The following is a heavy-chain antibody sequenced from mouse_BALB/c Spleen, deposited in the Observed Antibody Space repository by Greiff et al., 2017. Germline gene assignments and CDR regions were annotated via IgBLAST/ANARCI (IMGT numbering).Heavy chain of an antibody. J-gene: IGHJ3*01. V-gene: IGHV5-9-3*01. CDR2: ISSGGSYT. CDR1: GFTFSSYA. CDR3: ARLRTSVAY. D-gene: IGHD5-1*01. Sequence: EVKLVESGGGLVKPGGSLKLSCAASGFTFSSYAMSWVRQTPEKRLEWVATISSGGSYTYYPDSVKGRFTISRDNAKNTLYLQMSSLRSEDTAMYYCARLRTSVAYWGQGTLVTVSA.